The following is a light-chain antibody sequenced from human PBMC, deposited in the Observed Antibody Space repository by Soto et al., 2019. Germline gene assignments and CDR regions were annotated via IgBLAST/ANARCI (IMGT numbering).Light chain of an antibody. J-gene: IGLJ1*01. CDR3: FSFTTTSTHV. CDR2: EVN. V-gene: IGLV2-14*01. Sequence: QSALTQAASLSGSPGQSITISCTGTSSDIGAYDYVSWFQQHPGKAPKLMISEVNNRPSGVSNRFSGSKSGNTAYLTISGLQVEDEAEYFYFSFTTTSTHVFGTGTKLTVL. CDR1: SSDIGAYDY.